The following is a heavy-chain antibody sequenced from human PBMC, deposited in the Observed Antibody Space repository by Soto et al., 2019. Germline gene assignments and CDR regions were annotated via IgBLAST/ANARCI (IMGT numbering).Heavy chain of an antibody. CDR3: ARSALITRIDY. D-gene: IGHD3-16*01. Sequence: QLQLQESGPGLVKPSETLSLTCTVSGGSISSSSYYWGWIRQPPGKGLEWIGSIYYSGSTYYNPSLKSRVTISVDTSKNQFSLKLSSVTAADTAVYYCARSALITRIDYWGQGTLVTVSS. CDR2: IYYSGST. V-gene: IGHV4-39*01. CDR1: GGSISSSSYY. J-gene: IGHJ4*02.